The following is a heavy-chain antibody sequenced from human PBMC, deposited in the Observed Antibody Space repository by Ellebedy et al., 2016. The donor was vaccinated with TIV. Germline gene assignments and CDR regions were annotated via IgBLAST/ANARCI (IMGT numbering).Heavy chain of an antibody. J-gene: IGHJ6*02. CDR1: GFTFSSYV. V-gene: IGHV3-30*04. D-gene: IGHD3-9*01. CDR3: AKEGYDIMTGEQFHGMDV. CDR2: ISYDGSNQ. Sequence: GESLKISCAASGFTFSSYVLHWVRQAPGKGLEWVALISYDGSNQYWADSVKGRLTISRDNSMNALYLQMDSLRAEDTAVYYCAKEGYDIMTGEQFHGMDVWGQGTTVTVSS.